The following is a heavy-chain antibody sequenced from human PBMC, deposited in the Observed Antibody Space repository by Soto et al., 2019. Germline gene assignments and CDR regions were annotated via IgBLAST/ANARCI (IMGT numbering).Heavy chain of an antibody. CDR2: IYDRGTT. Sequence: QLQLQESGSRLVKPSQTLSLTCAVSGASISSGGYSWSWIRQPPGKGLEWVAYIYDRGTTSYNPSLKSRVTLSADMCKNHFSLRLTSVTAADTAVYFCARVGEGRAATFDYWGQGTLVTVS. CDR3: ARVGEGRAATFDY. J-gene: IGHJ4*02. D-gene: IGHD3-10*01. V-gene: IGHV4-30-2*01. CDR1: GASISSGGYS.